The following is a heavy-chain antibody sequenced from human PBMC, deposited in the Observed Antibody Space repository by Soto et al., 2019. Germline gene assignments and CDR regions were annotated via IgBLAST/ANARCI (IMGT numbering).Heavy chain of an antibody. D-gene: IGHD2-15*01. Sequence: GGSLRLSCAASRFTFSSYDMHWVRQATGKGLEWVSAIGTAGDTYYPGSVKGRFTISRENAKNSLYLQMNSLRAGDTAVYYCARALGYCSGGSCGINGVIDAFDIWGQGTMVTVSS. CDR3: ARALGYCSGGSCGINGVIDAFDI. V-gene: IGHV3-13*01. CDR2: IGTAGDT. J-gene: IGHJ3*02. CDR1: RFTFSSYD.